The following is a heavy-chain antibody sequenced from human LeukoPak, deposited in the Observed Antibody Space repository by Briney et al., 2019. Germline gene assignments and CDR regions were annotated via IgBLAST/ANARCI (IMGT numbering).Heavy chain of an antibody. J-gene: IGHJ4*02. CDR2: IRYDGNSE. Sequence: GGSLRLSCTASGFTFSTFDMHWVRQAPGKGLQWVTFIRYDGNSESYADSVKGRFIISRDNSKNTLYLQMNSLRAEDTALYFCAKDLTYTSQGGSDSWGQGTLVIVSS. CDR3: AKDLTYTSQGGSDS. V-gene: IGHV3-30*02. D-gene: IGHD3-16*01. CDR1: GFTFSTFD.